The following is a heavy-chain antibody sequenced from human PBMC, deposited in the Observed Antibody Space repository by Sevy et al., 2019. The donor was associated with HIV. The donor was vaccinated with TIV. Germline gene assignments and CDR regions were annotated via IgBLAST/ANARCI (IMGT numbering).Heavy chain of an antibody. CDR3: ARGFRGLHSYYYGMDV. V-gene: IGHV1-69*13. CDR1: GGTFSSYA. J-gene: IGHJ6*02. D-gene: IGHD4-4*01. Sequence: ASVKVSCKASGGTFSSYAISWVRQAPGQGLEWMGGIIPIFGTANYAQKFQGRVTITADESTSTAYMELSSLRSEDTAVYYCARGFRGLHSYYYGMDVWGQGTTVTVSS. CDR2: IIPIFGTA.